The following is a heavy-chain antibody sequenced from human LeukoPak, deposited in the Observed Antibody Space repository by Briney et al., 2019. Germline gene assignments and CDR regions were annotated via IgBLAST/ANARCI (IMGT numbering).Heavy chain of an antibody. Sequence: PGGSLRLSCAASGFTFSSYSKNWVSQAPGKGLEWVSSISSSSSYIYYADSVKGRFTISRDNAKNSLYLQMNSLRAEDTAVYYCARGGGNSLDYWGQGTLVTVSS. CDR3: ARGGGNSLDY. CDR2: ISSSSSYI. J-gene: IGHJ4*02. D-gene: IGHD4-23*01. V-gene: IGHV3-21*01. CDR1: GFTFSSYS.